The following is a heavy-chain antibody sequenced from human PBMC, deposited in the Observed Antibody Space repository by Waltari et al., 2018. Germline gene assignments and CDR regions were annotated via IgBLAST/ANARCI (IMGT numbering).Heavy chain of an antibody. V-gene: IGHV3-23*01. J-gene: IGHJ4*02. CDR3: AILLGRGY. CDR2: ISGSGDST. Sequence: WVRQAPGKGLEWVSSISGSGDSTYNPDSVKGRFTISRDNSKNMLYLQMNSLRAEDTAVYYCAILLGRGYWGQGTLVTVSS. D-gene: IGHD3-10*01.